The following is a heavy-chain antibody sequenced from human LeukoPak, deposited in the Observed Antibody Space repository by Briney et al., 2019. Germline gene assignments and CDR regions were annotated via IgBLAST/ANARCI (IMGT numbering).Heavy chain of an antibody. CDR1: RFTFSSYA. D-gene: IGHD6-19*01. Sequence: GGSLRLSCAASRFTFSSYAMSWVRQAPGKGLEWVSAISGSGGSTYYADSVKGRFTISRDNSKNTLYLQMNSLRAEDTAVYYCAKDIPGYSSGWYVSLPGYWGQGTLVTVSS. CDR3: AKDIPGYSSGWYVSLPGY. J-gene: IGHJ4*02. V-gene: IGHV3-23*01. CDR2: ISGSGGST.